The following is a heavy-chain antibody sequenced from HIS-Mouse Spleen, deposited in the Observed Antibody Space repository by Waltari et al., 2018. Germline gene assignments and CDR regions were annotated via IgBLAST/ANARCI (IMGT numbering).Heavy chain of an antibody. CDR3: ARDRELYFDY. J-gene: IGHJ4*02. CDR2: IYYSGST. V-gene: IGHV4-39*07. Sequence: QLQLPESGPGLVKPSETLSLTCTVSGGSISSSSYYWGWIRQPPGKGLEWIGSIYYSGSTYYNPSLKSRVTISVDTSKNQFSLKLSSVTAADTAVYYCARDRELYFDYWGQGTLVTVSS. D-gene: IGHD1-26*01. CDR1: GGSISSSSYY.